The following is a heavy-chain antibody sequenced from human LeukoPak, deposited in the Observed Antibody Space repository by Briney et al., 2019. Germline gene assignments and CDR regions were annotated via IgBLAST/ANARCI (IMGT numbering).Heavy chain of an antibody. J-gene: IGHJ5*02. CDR1: GYTFTSYY. D-gene: IGHD6-19*01. CDR2: INPSGGST. Sequence: ASVKVSCKASGYTFTSYYMHWVRQAPGQGLEWMGIINPSGGSTSYAQKFQGRVTITADESTSTAYMELSSLRSEDTAVYYCARDQQWLQGWFDPWGQGTLVTVSS. CDR3: ARDQQWLQGWFDP. V-gene: IGHV1-46*01.